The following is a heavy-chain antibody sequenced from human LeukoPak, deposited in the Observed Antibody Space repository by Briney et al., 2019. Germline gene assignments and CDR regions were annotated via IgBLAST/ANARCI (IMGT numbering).Heavy chain of an antibody. Sequence: GSLRLSCAVSGFTFSSYAMSWVRQAPVKGREWVSVISGSGGRTYYADSVKGRFTISRDNSKNTLYLQMNSLRAEDTAVYYCAKVEPGLWGQGTLVTVSS. CDR3: AKVEPGL. CDR2: ISGSGGRT. V-gene: IGHV3-23*01. CDR1: GFTFSSYA. J-gene: IGHJ4*02.